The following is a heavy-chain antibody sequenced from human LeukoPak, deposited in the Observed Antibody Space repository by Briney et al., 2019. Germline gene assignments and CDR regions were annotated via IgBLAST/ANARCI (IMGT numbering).Heavy chain of an antibody. CDR2: IYTSGST. D-gene: IGHD3-3*01. J-gene: IGHJ5*02. Sequence: PSETLSLTCTVSGGSISSYYWSWIRQPPGKGLEWIGYIYTSGSTNYNPSLKSRVTISVGTSKNQFSLKLSSVTAADTAVYYCARIRGITIFGVVTLYNWFDPWGQGTLVTVSS. CDR1: GGSISSYY. V-gene: IGHV4-4*09. CDR3: ARIRGITIFGVVTLYNWFDP.